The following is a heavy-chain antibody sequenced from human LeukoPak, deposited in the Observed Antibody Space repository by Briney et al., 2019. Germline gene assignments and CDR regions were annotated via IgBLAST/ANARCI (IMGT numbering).Heavy chain of an antibody. CDR1: GGSISSCY. CDR2: IYYSGST. CDR3: ARVSSTPHYYYYYYKDV. Sequence: SDALSLTCTVSGGSISSCYWSWIRRPPGKGLEWIGYIYYSGSTNYNPSLKSRVTISVDTSKNQFSLKLSSVTAADTAVYYCARVSSTPHYYYYYYKDVWGKGTTVTVSS. D-gene: IGHD6-13*01. J-gene: IGHJ6*03. V-gene: IGHV4-59*07.